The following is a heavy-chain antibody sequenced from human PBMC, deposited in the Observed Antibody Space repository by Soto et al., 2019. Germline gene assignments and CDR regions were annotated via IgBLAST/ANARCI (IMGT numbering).Heavy chain of an antibody. CDR3: ARAPDCSGCSCYFHPYNWLAL. CDR2: INAGNGNT. V-gene: IGHV1-3*01. CDR1: GYTFTSHA. D-gene: IGHD2-15*01. J-gene: IGHJ5*02. Sequence: ASVKVSCKASGYTFTSHAMHWVRQAPGQRLEWMGWINAGNGNTKYSQKFQGRVTITRDTSASTAYMELSSLRSEDTAVYYCARAPDCSGCSCYFHPYNWLALWGQGTLVIGSS.